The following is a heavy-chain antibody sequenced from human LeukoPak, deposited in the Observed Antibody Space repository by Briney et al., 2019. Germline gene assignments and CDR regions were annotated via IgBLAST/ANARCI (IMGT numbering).Heavy chain of an antibody. CDR2: IYYSGST. CDR3: ARGSTSSNWFDP. Sequence: SETLSLTCTVSGGSISSYYWSWIRQPPGKGLEWIGYIYYSGSTSYNPSLKSRVTISVDTSKNQFSLKLSSVTAADTAVYYCARGSTSSNWFDPWGQGTLVTVSS. D-gene: IGHD2-2*01. V-gene: IGHV4-59*08. J-gene: IGHJ5*02. CDR1: GGSISSYY.